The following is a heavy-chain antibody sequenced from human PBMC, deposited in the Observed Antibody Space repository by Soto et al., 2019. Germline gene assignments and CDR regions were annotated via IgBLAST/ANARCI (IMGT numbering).Heavy chain of an antibody. Sequence: SETLSLTCAVSGGSISSGGYSWSWIRQPPGKGLEWIGYIYHSGSTYYNPSLKSRVTISVDTSKNQFSLKLSSVTAADTAVYYCARGDKGLTGTQYYYSYIDVWGKGTTVTVSS. CDR3: ARGDKGLTGTQYYYSYIDV. D-gene: IGHD1-20*01. J-gene: IGHJ6*03. V-gene: IGHV4-30-2*01. CDR2: IYHSGST. CDR1: GGSISSGGYS.